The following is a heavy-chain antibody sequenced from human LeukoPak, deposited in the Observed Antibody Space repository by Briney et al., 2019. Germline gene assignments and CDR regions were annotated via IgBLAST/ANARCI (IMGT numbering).Heavy chain of an antibody. CDR1: GFTFSSYA. CDR3: AKDGIWDY. Sequence: PGGSLRLSCAASGFTFSSYAMHWVRQAPGKGLEWVAVISYDGSNKYYADSVKGRFTISRDNSKNTLYLQMDSLRADDTAVYYCAKDGIWDYWGQGTLVTVSS. V-gene: IGHV3-30-3*01. D-gene: IGHD3-16*01. J-gene: IGHJ4*02. CDR2: ISYDGSNK.